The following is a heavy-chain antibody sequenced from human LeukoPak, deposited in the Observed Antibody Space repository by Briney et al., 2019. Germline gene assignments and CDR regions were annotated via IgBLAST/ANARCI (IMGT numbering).Heavy chain of an antibody. CDR2: ITESGGTE. CDR3: ARPPEGYSYGFYFGH. J-gene: IGHJ4*02. Sequence: PGGSLRLSCVGSAFTFSEYSMSWIRQAPGRELEWISSITESGGTEYYAVSVKGRFSISRDNAKSALYLQMNSLRAEDTAVYYCARPPEGYSYGFYFGHWGQGAPVIVSS. CDR1: AFTFSEYS. D-gene: IGHD5-18*01. V-gene: IGHV3-11*01.